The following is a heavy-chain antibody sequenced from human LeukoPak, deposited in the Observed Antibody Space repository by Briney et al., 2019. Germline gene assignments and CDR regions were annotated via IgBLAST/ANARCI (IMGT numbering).Heavy chain of an antibody. Sequence: SETLSLTCTVSGGSISSSYWSWIRQPPKKGLEWIGYIYYTGSTNYNPSLKSRVTISVDTSKNQFSLKLSSVTAADTAVYYCAKSSESGSYSEFSLGDVWGQGTTVTVSS. CDR3: AKSSESGSYSEFSLGDV. CDR2: IYYTGST. J-gene: IGHJ6*02. CDR1: GGSISSSY. V-gene: IGHV4-59*08. D-gene: IGHD3-10*01.